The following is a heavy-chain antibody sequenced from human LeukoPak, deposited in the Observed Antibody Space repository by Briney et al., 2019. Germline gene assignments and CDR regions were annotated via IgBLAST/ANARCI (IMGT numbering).Heavy chain of an antibody. Sequence: GGSLRLSCTGSGFTFGDYAMSWFRQAPGKGLEWVGLIRSKAFGGSAEYAAAVKGRFTISRDNSKNTLYLQMNSLRAEGTAVYYCARGNLRRSSGWDSAFDIWGQGTMVTVSS. J-gene: IGHJ3*02. CDR3: ARGNLRRSSGWDSAFDI. CDR1: GFTFGDYA. CDR2: IRSKAFGGSA. V-gene: IGHV3-49*03. D-gene: IGHD6-25*01.